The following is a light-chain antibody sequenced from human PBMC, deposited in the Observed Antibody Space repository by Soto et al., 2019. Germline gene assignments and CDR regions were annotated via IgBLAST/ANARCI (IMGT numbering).Light chain of an antibody. V-gene: IGKV1-5*01. CDR1: QSASRS. CDR2: DVA. CDR3: QQYKSYKT. J-gene: IGKJ1*01. Sequence: DIQMTQSPSTLSASLGDRVTIACRASQSASRSLAWYQQKPGKAPKLLISDVADLKSGVPSRFGSSGSETEFTLTISSLQPDDFATYYCQQYKSYKTFGQGTKVEIK.